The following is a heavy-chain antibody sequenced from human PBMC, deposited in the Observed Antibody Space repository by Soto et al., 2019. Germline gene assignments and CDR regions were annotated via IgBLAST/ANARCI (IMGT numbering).Heavy chain of an antibody. CDR2: IYYSGST. CDR3: ARGAGIAVAGMEDFDY. CDR1: GGSISSYY. D-gene: IGHD6-19*01. J-gene: IGHJ4*02. Sequence: SETLSLTCTVSGGSISSYYWSWIRQPPGKGLEWIGYIYYSGSTNYNPSLKSRVTISVDTSKNQFSLKLSSVTAADTAVYYCARGAGIAVAGMEDFDYWGQGTLVTVSS. V-gene: IGHV4-59*01.